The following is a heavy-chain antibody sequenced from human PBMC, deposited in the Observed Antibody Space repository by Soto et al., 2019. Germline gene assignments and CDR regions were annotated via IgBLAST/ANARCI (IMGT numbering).Heavy chain of an antibody. D-gene: IGHD2-15*01. J-gene: IGHJ5*02. V-gene: IGHV1-69*13. Sequence: SVKVSCKASGGTFSSYAINWVRQAPGQGLEWVGGIIPMFGTTKYAQRFQGRLTVSADESTSTAYMELSSLRSEDTAVYYCARGVVVVAASQLGWFDPWGQGTLVTVSS. CDR2: IIPMFGTT. CDR3: ARGVVVVAASQLGWFDP. CDR1: GGTFSSYA.